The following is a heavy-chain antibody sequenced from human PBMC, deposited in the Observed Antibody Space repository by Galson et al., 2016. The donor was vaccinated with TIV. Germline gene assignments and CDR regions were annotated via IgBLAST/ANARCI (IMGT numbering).Heavy chain of an antibody. Sequence: SVKVSCKASGGTLSNDPITWMRQAPGQGLEWMGGIIPMAGISDNSQKFQGRVSITADVSTNTVYMELSSLRSEDTAVFYCARLTPCGGDCDYFARWGQGTLVPVSS. CDR2: IIPMAGIS. CDR3: ARLTPCGGDCDYFAR. J-gene: IGHJ4*02. D-gene: IGHD2-21*02. CDR1: GGTLSNDP. V-gene: IGHV1-69*10.